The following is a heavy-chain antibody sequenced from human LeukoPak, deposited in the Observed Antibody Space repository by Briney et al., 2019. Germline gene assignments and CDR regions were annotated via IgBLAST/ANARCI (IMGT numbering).Heavy chain of an antibody. V-gene: IGHV3-21*01. CDR3: ARGAYDFWSGCYPYYYYYYMDV. CDR1: GFTFSSYS. Sequence: GGSLRLSCAASGFTFSSYSMNWVRQAPGKGLEWVSSISSSSSYIYYADSVKGRFTISRDNAKNSLYLQMNSLRAEDTAVYYCARGAYDFWSGCYPYYYYYYMDVWGKGTTVTVSS. CDR2: ISSSSSYI. J-gene: IGHJ6*03. D-gene: IGHD3-3*01.